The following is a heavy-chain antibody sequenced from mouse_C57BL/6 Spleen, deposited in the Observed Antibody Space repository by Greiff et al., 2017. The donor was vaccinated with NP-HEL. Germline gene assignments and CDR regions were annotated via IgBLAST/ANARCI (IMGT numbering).Heavy chain of an antibody. CDR2: IDPSDSYP. D-gene: IGHD2-4*01. CDR3: ARSNCYDYDRYCDV. CDR1: GYTFTSYW. V-gene: IGHV1-69*01. J-gene: IGHJ1*03. Sequence: QVQLQQPGAELVMPGASVKLSCKASGYTFTSYWMHWVKQRPGQGLEWIGEIDPSDSYPNYNQKFKGQSTLTVDNSSSTAYMQLSSLTSEDSAVYYCARSNCYDYDRYCDVWGTGTTVTVSS.